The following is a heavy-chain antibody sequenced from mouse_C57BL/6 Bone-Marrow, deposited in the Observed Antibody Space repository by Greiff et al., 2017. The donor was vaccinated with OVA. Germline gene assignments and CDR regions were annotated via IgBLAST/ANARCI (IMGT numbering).Heavy chain of an antibody. CDR1: GYAFSSSW. D-gene: IGHD3-2*01. CDR2: IYPGDGDT. J-gene: IGHJ2*01. V-gene: IGHV1-82*01. CDR3: ARSDDRGYFAY. Sequence: VQLQESGPELVKPGASVKISCKASGYAFSSSWMNWVKQRPGKGLEWIGRIYPGDGDTNYNGKFKGKATLTADKAAITAYMQLSSLTSEDSAVYFCARSDDRGYFAYWGQGTTLTVSA.